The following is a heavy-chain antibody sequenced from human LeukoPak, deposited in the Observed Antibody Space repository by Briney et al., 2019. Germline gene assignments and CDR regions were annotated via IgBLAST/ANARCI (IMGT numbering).Heavy chain of an antibody. Sequence: GRSLRLSCVASGFTFSDYPMHWVRQPPGKGLEWVAALTYDGSNKYYADSVKGRFTISRDNAKNSLYLQMNSLRAEDTAVYYCARGYSYGYGYGYWGQGTLVTVSS. CDR3: ARGYSYGYGYGY. D-gene: IGHD5-18*01. J-gene: IGHJ4*02. V-gene: IGHV3-30*04. CDR2: LTYDGSNK. CDR1: GFTFSDYP.